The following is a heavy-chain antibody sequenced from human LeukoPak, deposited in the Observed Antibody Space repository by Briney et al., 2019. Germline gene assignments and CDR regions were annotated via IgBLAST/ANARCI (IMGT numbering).Heavy chain of an antibody. D-gene: IGHD6-19*01. Sequence: PGGSLRLSCAASGFTFSSFALSWVRQAPGKGLEWVSIISVSGGTTYYADSVKGRFTISRDNSKNTLYLQMNSLRAEDTAIYYRAKAGRGWYFFDYWGQGALVTVSS. CDR2: ISVSGGTT. J-gene: IGHJ4*02. CDR1: GFTFSSFA. CDR3: AKAGRGWYFFDY. V-gene: IGHV3-23*01.